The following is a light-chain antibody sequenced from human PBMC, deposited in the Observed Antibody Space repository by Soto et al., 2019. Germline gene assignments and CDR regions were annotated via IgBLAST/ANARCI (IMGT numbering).Light chain of an antibody. Sequence: ESVLTQSPGTLSLSPGERVTLSCRASQSVSSSYLAWYQQKPGQAPRLLIYGASSRATGIPDRFSGSASGTDFTLTLSRMQPEASAVYYRQQYDSSPYTFGQGTTLAIK. J-gene: IGKJ2*01. V-gene: IGKV3-20*01. CDR3: QQYDSSPYT. CDR2: GAS. CDR1: QSVSSSY.